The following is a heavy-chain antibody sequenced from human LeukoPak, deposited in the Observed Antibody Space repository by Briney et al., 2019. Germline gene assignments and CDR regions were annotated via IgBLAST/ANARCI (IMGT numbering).Heavy chain of an antibody. Sequence: GGSLRLSCAASGFTFSSYGMSWVRQAPGKGLEWVSAISGSGGSTYYADSVKGRFTISRGNSKNTVFLQMNSLRAEDTAIYYCAKSGSGSYSWGQGTLVTVSS. CDR2: ISGSGGST. J-gene: IGHJ5*02. CDR3: AKSGSGSYS. V-gene: IGHV3-23*01. CDR1: GFTFSSYG. D-gene: IGHD1-26*01.